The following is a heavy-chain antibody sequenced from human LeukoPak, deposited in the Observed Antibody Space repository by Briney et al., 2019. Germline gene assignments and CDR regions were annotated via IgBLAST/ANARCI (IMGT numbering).Heavy chain of an antibody. D-gene: IGHD5-18*01. CDR1: GGSISSYY. CDR3: ARQLGYSSGMPVDY. Sequence: SETLSLTCTVSGGSISSYYWSWIRQPPGKGLEWIGYIYYSGSTNYNPSLKSRVTISVDTSKNQFSLKLSSVTAADTAVYYCARQLGYSSGMPVDYWGQGTLVTVSS. CDR2: IYYSGST. J-gene: IGHJ4*02. V-gene: IGHV4-59*08.